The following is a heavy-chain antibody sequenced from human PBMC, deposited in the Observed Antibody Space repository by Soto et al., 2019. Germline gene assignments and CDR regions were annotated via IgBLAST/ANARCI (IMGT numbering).Heavy chain of an antibody. J-gene: IGHJ4*02. CDR1: GFTFGSYW. CDR2: IKQDGSEK. V-gene: IGHV3-7*03. Sequence: EVLRVESGGGLVQPGGSLRLSCAASGFTFGSYWMSWVRQAPGKGLEWVANIKQDGSEKYYVDSVKGRFTISRDNAKNPLYVQMNSLRAEDTAVYYCAISFACAGDCHDSWGQGTLVTVSS. CDR3: AISFACAGDCHDS. D-gene: IGHD2-21*02.